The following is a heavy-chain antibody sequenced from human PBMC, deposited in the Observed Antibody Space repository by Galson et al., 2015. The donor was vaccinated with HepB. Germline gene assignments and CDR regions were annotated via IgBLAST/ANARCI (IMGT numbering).Heavy chain of an antibody. CDR1: GYDFNKYY. Sequence: SVKVSCKASGYDFNKYYMHWVRQAPGQGLEWMGWVNPITGDAKYAQKFQPWVTLTRDASISTGYMELRRLRSDDTALYYCVRGSVYDFCAFDIWGQGTMVRVSS. CDR3: VRGSVYDFCAFDI. J-gene: IGHJ3*02. CDR2: VNPITGDA. V-gene: IGHV1-2*04. D-gene: IGHD5/OR15-5a*01.